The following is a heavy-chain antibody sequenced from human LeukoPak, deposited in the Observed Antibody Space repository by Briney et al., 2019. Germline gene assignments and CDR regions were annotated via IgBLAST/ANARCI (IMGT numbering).Heavy chain of an antibody. CDR1: GYSISSGYY. CDR3: AMEEAVAGSKGY. D-gene: IGHD6-19*01. Sequence: SETLSLTYAVSGYSISSGYYWGWIRQPPGKGLEWIGSIYHSGSTYYNPSLKSRVTISVDTSKNQFSLKLSSVTAADTAVYYCAMEEAVAGSKGYWGQGTLVTVSS. CDR2: IYHSGST. V-gene: IGHV4-38-2*01. J-gene: IGHJ4*02.